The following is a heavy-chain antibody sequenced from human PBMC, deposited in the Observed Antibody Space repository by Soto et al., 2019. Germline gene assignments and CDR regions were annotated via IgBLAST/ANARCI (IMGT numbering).Heavy chain of an antibody. D-gene: IGHD3-22*01. CDR3: ARAPSSGYYYSPKNYFDY. J-gene: IGHJ4*02. CDR1: GFTFSSYG. CDR2: IWYDGSNK. V-gene: IGHV3-33*01. Sequence: GGSLRLSCAASGFTFSSYGMHWVRQAPGKGLEWVAVIWYDGSNKYYADSVKGRFTISRDNSKNTLYLQMNSLRAEDTAVYYCARAPSSGYYYSPKNYFDYWGQGTLVTVSS.